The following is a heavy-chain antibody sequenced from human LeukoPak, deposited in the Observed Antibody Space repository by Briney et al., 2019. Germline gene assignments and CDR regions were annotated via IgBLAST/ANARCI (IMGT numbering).Heavy chain of an antibody. CDR2: ISDSGGST. J-gene: IGHJ4*02. Sequence: GGSLRLSCAASGFSFSSSAMSWVRQAPGKGLEWVSVISDSGGSTYYADSVKGRFTISRDNTKNSLYLQMNSLRAEDTAVYYCARDGDSSGDFDYWGQGTLVTVSS. CDR1: GFSFSSSA. CDR3: ARDGDSSGDFDY. D-gene: IGHD6-19*01. V-gene: IGHV3-23*01.